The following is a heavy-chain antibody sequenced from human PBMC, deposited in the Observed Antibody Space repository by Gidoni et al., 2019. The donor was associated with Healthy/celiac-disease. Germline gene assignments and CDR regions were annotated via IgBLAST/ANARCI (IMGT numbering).Heavy chain of an antibody. CDR3: AKVQAARPRGSLDY. V-gene: IGHV3-23*01. CDR1: GFTFSSYA. J-gene: IGHJ4*02. Sequence: LESGGGLVQPGGSLRLSCAASGFTFSSYAMSWVRQAPGKGLEWVSAISGSGGSTYYADSVKGAICLVNYKNTLYLQMNSLRAEDTAVYYCAKVQAARPRGSLDYWGQGTLVTVSS. D-gene: IGHD6-6*01. CDR2: ISGSGGST.